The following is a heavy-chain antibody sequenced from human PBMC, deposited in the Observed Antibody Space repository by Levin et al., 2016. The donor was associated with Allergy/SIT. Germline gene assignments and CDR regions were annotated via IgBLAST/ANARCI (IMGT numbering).Heavy chain of an antibody. V-gene: IGHV3-7*01. CDR3: TRDRSGSSGYLGN. J-gene: IGHJ4*02. CDR1: GFTFSSYW. D-gene: IGHD3-22*01. Sequence: GESLKISCAGSGFTFSSYWMGWVRQAPGKGLEWVANIKGDGSAINYVDSVKGRFTISRDNAKNSLFLQVSSLRAEDTARYYCTRDRSGSSGYLGNWGQGTLVTVSS. CDR2: IKGDGSAI.